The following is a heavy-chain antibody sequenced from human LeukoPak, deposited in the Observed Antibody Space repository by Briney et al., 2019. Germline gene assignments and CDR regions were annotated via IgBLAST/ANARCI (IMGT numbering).Heavy chain of an antibody. J-gene: IGHJ4*02. CDR2: TSHDETNK. V-gene: IGHV3-30*07. CDR3: GKYLQTSVGANDY. CDR1: GISLRSYS. D-gene: IGHD1-26*01. Sequence: GGSLRLSCVASGISLRSYSVHWVRQAPGKGLEWVALTSHDETNKKYADSVRGRCTISRDNSRDTLYLQMNSLTAEDTAVYYCGKYLQTSVGANDYWGQGTLVTVSS.